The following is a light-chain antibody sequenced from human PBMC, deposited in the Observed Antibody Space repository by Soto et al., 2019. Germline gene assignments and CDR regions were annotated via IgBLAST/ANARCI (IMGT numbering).Light chain of an antibody. CDR3: QQYNDNWT. V-gene: IGKV1-5*03. CDR1: QSISSW. Sequence: DIQMTQSPSTLSASVGDRVTITCRASQSISSWLAWYQQKPGQAPKLLIYKASTLQSGVPSRFSGSGSGTEITLANSSLQPDDSATYYCQQYNDNWTFGQGTKVEIK. CDR2: KAS. J-gene: IGKJ1*01.